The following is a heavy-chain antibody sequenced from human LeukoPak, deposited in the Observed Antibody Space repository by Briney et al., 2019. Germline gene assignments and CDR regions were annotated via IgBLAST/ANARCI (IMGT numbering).Heavy chain of an antibody. D-gene: IGHD3-10*01. CDR3: ARHLDYYGSGTYEF. Sequence: SETLSLTCIVSGGSISSYYWSWIRQPPGTGLEWIGYISYSGYTNYNPSLKSRVTISVDTSKNQFSLKLSSVAAADTPVYYCARHLDYYGSGTYEFWGQGTLVTVSS. V-gene: IGHV4-59*08. J-gene: IGHJ4*02. CDR1: GGSISSYY. CDR2: ISYSGYT.